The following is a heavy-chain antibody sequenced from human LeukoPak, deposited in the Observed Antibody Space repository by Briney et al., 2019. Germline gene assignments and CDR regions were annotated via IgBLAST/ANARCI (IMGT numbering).Heavy chain of an antibody. J-gene: IGHJ4*01. V-gene: IGHV3-30*18. CDR3: AKESGGYYYYDY. Sequence: PGGSLRLSCAASGFTFSSYSMHWVRQAPGKGLEWVAVISYDGSNKYYADSVKGRFTISRDNSKNTLYLQMNSLRAEDTAVYYCAKESGGYYYYDYWGQGTLVTVSS. CDR1: GFTFSSYS. D-gene: IGHD3-22*01. CDR2: ISYDGSNK.